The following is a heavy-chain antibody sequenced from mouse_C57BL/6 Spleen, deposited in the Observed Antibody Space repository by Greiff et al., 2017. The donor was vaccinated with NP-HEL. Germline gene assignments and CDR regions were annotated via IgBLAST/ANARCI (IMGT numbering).Heavy chain of an antibody. CDR3: ARWNYDVKYYAKDY. J-gene: IGHJ4*01. V-gene: IGHV1-81*01. D-gene: IGHD2-4*01. CDR1: GYTFTSYG. CDR2: IYPRSGNT. Sequence: QVQLQQSGAELARPGASVKLSCKASGYTFTSYGISWVKQRTGQGLEWIGEIYPRSGNTYYTEKFKGKATLTVDKSSSTAYMELSSLTSEDSEVYVCARWNYDVKYYAKDYWGQGTSVTVSS.